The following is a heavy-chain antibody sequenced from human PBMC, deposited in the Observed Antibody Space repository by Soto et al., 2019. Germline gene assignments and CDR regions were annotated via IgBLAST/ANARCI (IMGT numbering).Heavy chain of an antibody. CDR1: GFTFSNAW. Sequence: PGGSLRLSCAASGFTFSNAWMSWVRQAPGQWLEWVGRIKRETDGGTTDYAAPVKGRFTISRDDSKNTLYLQMNSLKTEDTAVYYCTTGLSSGYYSFDFWGQGTLVTVSS. V-gene: IGHV3-15*01. CDR3: TTGLSSGYYSFDF. D-gene: IGHD3-22*01. CDR2: IKRETDGGTT. J-gene: IGHJ4*02.